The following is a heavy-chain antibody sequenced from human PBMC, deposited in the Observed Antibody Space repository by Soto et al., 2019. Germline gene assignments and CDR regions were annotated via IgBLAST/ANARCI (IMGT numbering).Heavy chain of an antibody. Sequence: GGSLRLSCAASGFTFSSYAMHWVRQAPGKGLEWVAAIWYDGSNKYYADSVKGRFTISRDNSKNTLYLQMNSLRAEDTAVYYCAREEGYSSSWSRGYYYGMDVWGQGTRVTVSS. J-gene: IGHJ6*02. D-gene: IGHD6-13*01. CDR3: AREEGYSSSWSRGYYYGMDV. V-gene: IGHV3-33*08. CDR1: GFTFSSYA. CDR2: IWYDGSNK.